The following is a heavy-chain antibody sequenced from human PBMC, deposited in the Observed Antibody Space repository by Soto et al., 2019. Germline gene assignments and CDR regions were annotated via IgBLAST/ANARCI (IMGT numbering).Heavy chain of an antibody. D-gene: IGHD3-16*01. Sequence: EMQLLESGGGLVQPGGSLRLSCTASGFTFSNYAMTWVRQAPGKGLNWVSTINNVGYIYDADSVKGRFTISRDDARNTLYLQMNSLRVEDTAVYYCAKRGDGIDRYNYGMDVWGQGTTVIVSS. CDR2: INNVGYI. V-gene: IGHV3-23*01. CDR1: GFTFSNYA. CDR3: AKRGDGIDRYNYGMDV. J-gene: IGHJ6*02.